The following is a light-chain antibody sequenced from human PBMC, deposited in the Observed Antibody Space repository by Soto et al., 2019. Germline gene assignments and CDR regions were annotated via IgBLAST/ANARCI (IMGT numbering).Light chain of an antibody. J-gene: IGLJ1*01. Sequence: QSAMTQPPSASGSPGQSVTISCTGTSSDVGGYNYVSWYQQPPRKAPKLMIYEVSKRPSGVPDRFSGSKSGNTASLTVSGLQAEDEADYYCSSYAGSNNPLYVFGTGTKVTVL. V-gene: IGLV2-8*01. CDR3: SSYAGSNNPLYV. CDR2: EVS. CDR1: SSDVGGYNY.